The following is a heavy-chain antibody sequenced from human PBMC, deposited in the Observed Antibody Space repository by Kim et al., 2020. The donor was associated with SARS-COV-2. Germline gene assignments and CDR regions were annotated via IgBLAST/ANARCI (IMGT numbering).Heavy chain of an antibody. J-gene: IGHJ4*02. Sequence: ADSVQGRLTISRDDAKNTLYLQMSSLRAEDTAIYYCVRSDYYDNSGYYYGQWGQGTLVTVSP. CDR3: VRSDYYDNSGYYYGQ. D-gene: IGHD3-22*01. V-gene: IGHV3-74*01.